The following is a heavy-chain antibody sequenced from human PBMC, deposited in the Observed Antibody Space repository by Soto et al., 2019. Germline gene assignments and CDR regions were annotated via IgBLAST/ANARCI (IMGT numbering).Heavy chain of an antibody. CDR1: GGTFSSNA. Sequence: GASVKVSCKASGGTFSSNAISWVRQAAGQGLEWMGGIIPILDTAKYAQKFQGRVTITADKSTSTAYMELRSLRSDDTAVYYCARASSIAAAYGDYWGQGTLVTVSS. J-gene: IGHJ4*02. D-gene: IGHD6-13*01. CDR2: IIPILDTA. V-gene: IGHV1-69*10. CDR3: ARASSIAAAYGDY.